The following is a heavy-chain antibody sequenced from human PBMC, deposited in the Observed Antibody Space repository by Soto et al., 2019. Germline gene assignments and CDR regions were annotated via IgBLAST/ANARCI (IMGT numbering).Heavy chain of an antibody. V-gene: IGHV3-30*03. Sequence: PGGSLRLSCAASGFRFSRYWMNWVRQAPGKGLEWVAIITYDGSNKYYADSVKGRFTISRDNSKNTLYLQMNSLRAEDTALYYCARDLAWFGELYYYYYGMDVWGQGTTVTVS. CDR2: ITYDGSNK. CDR3: ARDLAWFGELYYYYYGMDV. CDR1: GFRFSRYW. J-gene: IGHJ6*02. D-gene: IGHD3-10*01.